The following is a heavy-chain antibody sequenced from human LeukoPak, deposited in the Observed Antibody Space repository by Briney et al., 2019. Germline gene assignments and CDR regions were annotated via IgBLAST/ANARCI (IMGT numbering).Heavy chain of an antibody. J-gene: IGHJ4*02. Sequence: ASVKVSCKGSGDTLTGSFIHWVGQAPGKGGEWRGGFDPEADETMYAQKFQGRVTMTEDTSTDTAYMELSSLRSEDTAVYYCVIDETAVEPAASKNLYYWGQGTLVTVSS. V-gene: IGHV1-24*01. CDR3: VIDETAVEPAASKNLYY. CDR1: GDTLTGSF. D-gene: IGHD2-2*01. CDR2: FDPEADET.